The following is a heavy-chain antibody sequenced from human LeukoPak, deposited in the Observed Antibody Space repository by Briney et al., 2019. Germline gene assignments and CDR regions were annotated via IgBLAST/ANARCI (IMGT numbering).Heavy chain of an antibody. V-gene: IGHV3-30-3*01. CDR2: ISYDGSNK. Sequence: PGGSLRLSCAASGFTFSSYAMHWVRQAPGKGLEWVAVISYDGSNKYYADSVKGRFTISRDNSKNTLYLQMNSLRAEDTAVYYCAREYAPVAGRSVFDYWGQGTLVTVSS. D-gene: IGHD6-19*01. CDR3: AREYAPVAGRSVFDY. CDR1: GFTFSSYA. J-gene: IGHJ4*02.